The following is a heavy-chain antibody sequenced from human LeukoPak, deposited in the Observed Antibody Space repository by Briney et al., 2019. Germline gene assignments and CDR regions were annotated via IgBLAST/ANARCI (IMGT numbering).Heavy chain of an antibody. CDR2: IWYDGSNK. V-gene: IGHV3-30*02. J-gene: IGHJ4*02. CDR3: AKILTGYCGSTSCPFDS. D-gene: IGHD2-2*01. Sequence: GGSLRLSCAASGFTFSSYGMHWVRQAPGKGLEWVAVIWYDGSNKYYADSVKGRFTISRDNSKDTLFLQMSSLRAEDTAVYYCAKILTGYCGSTSCPFDSWGQGTPVTVSS. CDR1: GFTFSSYG.